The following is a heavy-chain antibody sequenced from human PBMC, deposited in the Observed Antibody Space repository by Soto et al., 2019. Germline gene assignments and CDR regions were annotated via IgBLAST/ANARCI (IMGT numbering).Heavy chain of an antibody. Sequence: QVQLVESGGGVVQPGRSLRLSCAASGFTFSSYGMHWVRQAPGKGLEWVAVISYDGSNKYYADSVKGRFTISRDNSKNTLYLQMNSLRAEDTAVYYCAKERALLTGSLDVWGQGTTVTVS. D-gene: IGHD3-9*01. V-gene: IGHV3-30*18. J-gene: IGHJ6*02. CDR2: ISYDGSNK. CDR1: GFTFSSYG. CDR3: AKERALLTGSLDV.